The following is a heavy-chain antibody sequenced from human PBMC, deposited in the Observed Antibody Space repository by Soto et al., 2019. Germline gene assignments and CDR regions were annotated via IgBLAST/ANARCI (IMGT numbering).Heavy chain of an antibody. CDR3: ARGLRGPDY. J-gene: IGHJ4*02. V-gene: IGHV3-74*01. CDR2: IDNGGTNT. D-gene: IGHD2-21*01. CDR1: GFAFSGHW. Sequence: GGSLRLSCAASGFAFSGHWMHWVRQAPGKELVWVSRIDNGGTNTVYADSVKGRFTVSRDNAKNTLYLQMNSLRVEDTAVYFCARGLRGPDYWGQGTLVTVSS.